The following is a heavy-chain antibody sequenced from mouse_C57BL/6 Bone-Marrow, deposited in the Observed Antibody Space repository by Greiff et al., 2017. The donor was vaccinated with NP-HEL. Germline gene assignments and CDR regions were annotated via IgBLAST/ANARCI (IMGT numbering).Heavy chain of an antibody. Sequence: VQLQQPGAELVRPGTSVKLSCKASGYTFTSYWMHWVKQRPGQGLEWIGVIDPSDSYTNYNQKFKGKATLTVDTSSSTAYMQLSGLTSEDSAVYYCARSWDRDFDYWGQGTTLTVSS. CDR2: IDPSDSYT. J-gene: IGHJ2*01. D-gene: IGHD3-3*01. CDR1: GYTFTSYW. CDR3: ARSWDRDFDY. V-gene: IGHV1-59*01.